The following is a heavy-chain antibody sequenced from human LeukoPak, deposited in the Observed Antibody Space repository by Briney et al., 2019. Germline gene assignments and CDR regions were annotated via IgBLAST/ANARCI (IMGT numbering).Heavy chain of an antibody. V-gene: IGHV3-48*04. CDR3: ARDKYAAFDI. J-gene: IGHJ3*02. CDR2: ISSSSSTI. Sequence: GGSLRLSCAGSGFTISSYGMSWVRQAPGKGLEWVSYISSSSSTIYYADSVKGRFTISRDNAKNSLYLQMNSLRAEDTAVYYCARDKYAAFDIWGQGTMVTVSS. CDR1: GFTISSYG.